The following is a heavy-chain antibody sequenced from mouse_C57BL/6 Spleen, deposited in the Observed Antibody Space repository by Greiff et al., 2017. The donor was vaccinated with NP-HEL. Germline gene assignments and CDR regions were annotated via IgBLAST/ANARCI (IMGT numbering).Heavy chain of an antibody. J-gene: IGHJ2*01. Sequence: VKLMESGAELARPGASVKLSCKASGYTFTSYGISWVKQRTGQGLEWIGEIYPRSGNTYYNEKFKGKATLTADKSSSTAYMELRSLTSEDSAVYFCAGLNWEGGNYWGQGTTLTVSS. V-gene: IGHV1-81*01. CDR3: AGLNWEGGNY. CDR2: IYPRSGNT. D-gene: IGHD4-1*02. CDR1: GYTFTSYG.